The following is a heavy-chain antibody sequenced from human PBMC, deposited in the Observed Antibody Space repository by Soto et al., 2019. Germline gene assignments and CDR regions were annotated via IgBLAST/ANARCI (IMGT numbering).Heavy chain of an antibody. V-gene: IGHV3-66*01. J-gene: IGHJ6*03. CDR1: GFTVSSNY. D-gene: IGHD2-2*01. Sequence: GGSLRLSCAASGFTVSSNYMSWVRQAPGKGLEWVSVIYSGGSTYYADSVKGRFTISRDNSKNTLYLQMNSLRAEDTAVYYCARDRASPGKVLRHYYYYYMDVWGKGTTVTVSS. CDR3: ARDRASPGKVLRHYYYYYMDV. CDR2: IYSGGST.